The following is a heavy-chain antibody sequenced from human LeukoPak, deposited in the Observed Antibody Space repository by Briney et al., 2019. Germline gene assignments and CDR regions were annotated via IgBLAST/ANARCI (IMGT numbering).Heavy chain of an antibody. J-gene: IGHJ5*02. CDR3: ARWTTTTTALDS. Sequence: GESLKISCKGSGYRFTNYWIGWVRQIPGKGLEWMGIIYPGDSDTRYSPSLQGQVTISADKSIGTAYLQWSSLKASDTAMYYCARWTTTTTALDSWGQGTLVTVSS. V-gene: IGHV5-51*03. CDR1: GYRFTNYW. D-gene: IGHD1-26*01. CDR2: IYPGDSDT.